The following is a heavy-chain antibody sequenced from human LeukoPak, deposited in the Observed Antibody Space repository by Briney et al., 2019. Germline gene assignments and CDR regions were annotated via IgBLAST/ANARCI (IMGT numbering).Heavy chain of an antibody. J-gene: IGHJ4*02. CDR3: ARGGIQVSGIDEFDY. CDR2: IGISGDT. V-gene: IGHV3-13*01. D-gene: IGHD6-19*01. Sequence: GGSLRLSCAASGFTFSDYDMHWVRQAIGKGLEWVSAIGISGDTHYSGSVKGRFTISRENAESSLYLQMNSLRAEDTAVYYCARGGIQVSGIDEFDYWGQGTLVTVSS. CDR1: GFTFSDYD.